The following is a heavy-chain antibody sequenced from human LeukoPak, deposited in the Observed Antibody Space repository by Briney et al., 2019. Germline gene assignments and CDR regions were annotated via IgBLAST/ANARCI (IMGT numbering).Heavy chain of an antibody. CDR2: ISSSSSYI. V-gene: IGHV3-21*01. Sequence: GGSLRLSCAASGFTFSSYSMNWVRQAPGKGLEWVSSISSSSSYIYYADSVKGRFTISRDNAKNSLYLQVNSLRAEDTAVYYCARAGVAAAAPDYWGQGTLVTVSS. D-gene: IGHD6-13*01. CDR1: GFTFSSYS. CDR3: ARAGVAAAAPDY. J-gene: IGHJ4*02.